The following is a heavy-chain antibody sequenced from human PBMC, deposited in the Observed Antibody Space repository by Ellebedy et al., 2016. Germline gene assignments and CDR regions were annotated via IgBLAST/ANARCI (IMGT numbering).Heavy chain of an antibody. D-gene: IGHD2-8*01. CDR3: ARDKWWARDY. CDR2: IKQDGSEK. Sequence: GGSLRLSCAASAFIFSNYWMSWVRQAPGKGLEWVANIKQDGSEKYYVGSVEGRFTISSDNAKHSLYLQMTRLSAEDTAVYYCARDKWWARDYWGQGTLVTVSS. V-gene: IGHV3-7*03. CDR1: AFIFSNYW. J-gene: IGHJ4*02.